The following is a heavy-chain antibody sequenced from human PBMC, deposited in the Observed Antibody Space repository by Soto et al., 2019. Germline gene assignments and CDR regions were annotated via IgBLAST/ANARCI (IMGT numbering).Heavy chain of an antibody. J-gene: IGHJ3*02. Sequence: QVQLVQSGAEVKKPGASVKVSCKASGYTFTGYYMHWVRQAPGQGLEWMGWINPNSGGTNYAQKFQGWVTMTRDTSISTAYMEPSRLRSDDTAVYYCARAPPPGAPDAFDIWGQGTMVTVSS. CDR1: GYTFTGYY. V-gene: IGHV1-2*04. CDR2: INPNSGGT. CDR3: ARAPPPGAPDAFDI.